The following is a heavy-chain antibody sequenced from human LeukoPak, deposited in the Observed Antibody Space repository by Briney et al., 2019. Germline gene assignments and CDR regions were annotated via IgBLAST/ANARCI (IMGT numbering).Heavy chain of an antibody. V-gene: IGHV3-21*01. CDR2: ISSSSSYI. D-gene: IGHD2-15*01. CDR3: ARALVAANFDY. J-gene: IGHJ4*02. Sequence: PGGSLRLSCAAFGFTFSSYSMNWVRQAPGKGLEWVSSISSSSSYIYYADSVKGRFTISRDNAKNSLYLQMNSLRAEDTAVYYCARALVAANFDYWGQGTLVTVSS. CDR1: GFTFSSYS.